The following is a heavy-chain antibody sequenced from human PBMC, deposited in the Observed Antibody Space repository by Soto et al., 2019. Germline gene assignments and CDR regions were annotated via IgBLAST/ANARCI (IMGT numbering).Heavy chain of an antibody. V-gene: IGHV4-34*01. J-gene: IGHJ4*02. CDR3: ARRIVATETFDY. CDR2: VNHGGTS. CDR1: GGSFSGYY. D-gene: IGHD5-12*01. Sequence: SETLSLTCAVHGGSFSGYYWDWIRQPPGKGLEWIGEVNHGGTSNYNPSLKSRAIISVDTSKNQFSLKLTSVTAEDTALYFCARRIVATETFDYWGQGTLVTVSS.